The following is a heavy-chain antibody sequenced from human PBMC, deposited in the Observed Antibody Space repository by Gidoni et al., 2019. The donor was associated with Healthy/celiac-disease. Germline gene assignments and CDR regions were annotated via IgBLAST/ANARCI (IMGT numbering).Heavy chain of an antibody. CDR2: FDPEYGDT. CDR3: ATAYGGKSARPYYYYMDV. Sequence: QVQLVQSGAEVKKPGASVKVSCKVSGYTLTEVAMHWVRQAPGKGLEWMGGFDPEYGDTIYAPKCQGRVTMTEDTSTDTAYMELSSLRSEDTAVYYCATAYGGKSARPYYYYMDVWGKGTTVTVSS. CDR1: GYTLTEVA. J-gene: IGHJ6*03. D-gene: IGHD4-17*01. V-gene: IGHV1-24*01.